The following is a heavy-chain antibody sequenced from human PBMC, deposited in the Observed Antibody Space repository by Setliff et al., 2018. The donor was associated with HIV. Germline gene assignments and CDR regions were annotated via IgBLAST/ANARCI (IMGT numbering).Heavy chain of an antibody. CDR3: ARVQRDLLYVPDAFDI. D-gene: IGHD1-26*01. Sequence: SETLSLTCTVSGGSISSHYWSWIRQLPGKGLEWIGYIYSTGSTNYNPSLKSRVTISVDTSKNQFSLQLSSVTAADTAVYYCARVQRDLLYVPDAFDIWGQGIMVTVSS. V-gene: IGHV4-59*11. J-gene: IGHJ3*02. CDR2: IYSTGST. CDR1: GGSISSHY.